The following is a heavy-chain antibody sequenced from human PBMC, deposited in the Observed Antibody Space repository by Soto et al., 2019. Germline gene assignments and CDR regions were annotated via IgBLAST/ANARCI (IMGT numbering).Heavy chain of an antibody. J-gene: IGHJ3*02. V-gene: IGHV4-31*03. D-gene: IGHD3-10*02. CDR2: IYYSGST. Sequence: QVQLQESGPGLVKPSQTLSLTCTVSGGSISSGGYYWSWIRQHPGKGMEWIGYIYYSGSTYYNPSVKSGVTIFVDTTKNQYSMKLSSMTAADTAVYYCARGKARDYSVTRDLGAFDIWGQGTMVTVSS. CDR3: ARGKARDYSVTRDLGAFDI. CDR1: GGSISSGGYY.